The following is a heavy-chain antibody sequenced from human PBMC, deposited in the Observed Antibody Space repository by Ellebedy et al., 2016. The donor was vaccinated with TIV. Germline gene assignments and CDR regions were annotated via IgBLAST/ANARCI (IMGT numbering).Heavy chain of an antibody. CDR1: GFTFSNYW. D-gene: IGHD4-23*01. CDR3: ARISDGGQGGFDY. Sequence: HTGGSLRLSCAASGFTFSNYWMHWVRQVPGKGLVWILRINTDGSTTTYADSVEGRFTVSRDNAKNTLYLQMNSLRVEDTAVYYCARISDGGQGGFDYWGQGTLVTVSS. CDR2: INTDGSTT. V-gene: IGHV3-74*03. J-gene: IGHJ4*02.